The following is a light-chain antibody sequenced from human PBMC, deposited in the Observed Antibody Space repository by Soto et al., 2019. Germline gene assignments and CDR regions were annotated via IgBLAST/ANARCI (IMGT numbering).Light chain of an antibody. J-gene: IGKJ2*01. Sequence: SVLTQSPGTLSLSPGERATLSCRASQTVSNIYLSWYQQKPGQAPRLLIYGASIRATGIPDRFSGSRSGADFTLTISRLEPEDFAVYYCQQCDDSPPAFTFGQGTKLEI. CDR1: QTVSNIY. CDR3: QQCDDSPPAFT. CDR2: GAS. V-gene: IGKV3-20*01.